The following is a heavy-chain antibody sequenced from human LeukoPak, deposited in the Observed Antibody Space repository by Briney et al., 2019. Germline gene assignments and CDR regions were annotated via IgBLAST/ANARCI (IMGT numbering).Heavy chain of an antibody. V-gene: IGHV1-3*01. CDR3: ARGREYSGSPDY. CDR1: GYTFTSYA. J-gene: IGHJ4*02. Sequence: ASVKVSCKASGYTFTSYAMHWVRQAPGQRLEWMGWINAGNGNTKYSQKFQGRVTITRDTSTSTAYMELRSLRSDDTAVYYCARGREYSGSPDYWGQGTLVTVSS. D-gene: IGHD1-26*01. CDR2: INAGNGNT.